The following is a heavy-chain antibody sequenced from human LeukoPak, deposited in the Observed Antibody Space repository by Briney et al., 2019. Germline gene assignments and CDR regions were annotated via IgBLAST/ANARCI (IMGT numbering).Heavy chain of an antibody. J-gene: IGHJ5*01. V-gene: IGHV4-59*01. CDR3: ARGLGMGHDSSGSDWFDS. CDR1: GGFISSYY. CDR2: IYYSGST. D-gene: IGHD3-22*01. Sequence: KPSETLSLTCTVSGGFISSYYWSWIRKPPGEGLELDGYIYYSGSTNYNPSLKSRVTISVDTSKNQLSLKLTSVTAADTAVYYCARGLGMGHDSSGSDWFDSWGQGTLVTVSS.